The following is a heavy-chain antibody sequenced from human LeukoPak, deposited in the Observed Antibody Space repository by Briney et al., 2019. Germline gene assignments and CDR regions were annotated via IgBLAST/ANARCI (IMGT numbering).Heavy chain of an antibody. V-gene: IGHV3-7*01. Sequence: GGSLRLSCAASGFTFSSYWMSWVRQAPGKGLEWVANIKQVGSEKYYVDSVKGRFTISRDNAKNSLYLQMNSLRAEDTAVYYCARDAFVVVPAAIPYYFDYWGQGTLVTVSS. D-gene: IGHD2-2*02. CDR2: IKQVGSEK. CDR1: GFTFSSYW. CDR3: ARDAFVVVPAAIPYYFDY. J-gene: IGHJ4*02.